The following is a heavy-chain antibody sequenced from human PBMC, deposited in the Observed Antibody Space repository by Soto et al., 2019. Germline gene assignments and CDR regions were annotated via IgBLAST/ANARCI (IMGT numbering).Heavy chain of an antibody. V-gene: IGHV4-39*01. D-gene: IGHD3-3*01. CDR1: GGFTSSSNYY. CDR2: VYYNGFT. Sequence: SEAMSVTSTVSGGFTSSSNYYWAWIRQSPGKGLEWIGSVYYNGFTYYNPSLKSRVTISVDTFKNQFSLKLTSVTAADTAVYYCSRMVDFWSGPAELDPWAQGTPVPVSS. J-gene: IGHJ5*02. CDR3: SRMVDFWSGPAELDP.